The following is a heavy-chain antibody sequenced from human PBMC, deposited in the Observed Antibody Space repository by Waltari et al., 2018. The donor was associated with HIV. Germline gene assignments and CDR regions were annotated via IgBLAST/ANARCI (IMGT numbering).Heavy chain of an antibody. J-gene: IGHJ4*02. CDR2: IDWDDDK. V-gene: IGHV2-70*04. CDR1: GFSFISGRSR. CDR3: ARMAHCGGDCLYFDY. Sequence: QVTLKESGPAVVKPTQTLTVTCTFSGFSFISGRSRVAWIRPPPGKALEWLARIDWDDDKFYSTSLKTRLTISKDTSKNEVVLTVTNMDPADTATYYCARMAHCGGDCLYFDYWGQGALVTVSS. D-gene: IGHD2-21*02.